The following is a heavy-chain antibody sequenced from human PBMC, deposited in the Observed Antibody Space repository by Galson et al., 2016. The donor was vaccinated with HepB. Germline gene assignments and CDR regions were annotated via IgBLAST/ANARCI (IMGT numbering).Heavy chain of an antibody. CDR2: IKSKTDGGTP. CDR1: GFMFNIYG. CDR3: TTDSPDYGDSDT. J-gene: IGHJ5*02. D-gene: IGHD4-17*01. V-gene: IGHV3-15*01. Sequence: SLRLSCAASGFMFNIYGMHWVRQAPGKGLEWVGRIKSKTDGGTPDYAAPVKGRFTISRDDSKNTLYLQMNSLKTEDTAVYYCTTDSPDYGDSDTWGQGTLVTVSS.